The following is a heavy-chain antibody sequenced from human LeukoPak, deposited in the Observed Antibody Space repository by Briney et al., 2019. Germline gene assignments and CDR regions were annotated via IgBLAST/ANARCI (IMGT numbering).Heavy chain of an antibody. CDR1: GYSFTSYW. V-gene: IGHV5-51*01. CDR3: ARHSHYGSQIYGMDV. CDR2: IYPGDSDT. Sequence: GESLKISCKGSGYSFTSYWIGWVRQMPGKGLEWMGIIYPGDSDTGYSPSFQGQVTISADKSISTAYLQWSSLKASDTAMYYCARHSHYGSQIYGMDVWGQGTTVTVSS. D-gene: IGHD3-10*01. J-gene: IGHJ6*02.